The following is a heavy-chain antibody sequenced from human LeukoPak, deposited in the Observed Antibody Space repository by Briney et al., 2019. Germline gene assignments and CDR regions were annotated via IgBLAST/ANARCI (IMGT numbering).Heavy chain of an antibody. V-gene: IGHV3-21*01. Sequence: GGSLRLSCAASGFTFSSYSMNWVRQAPGKGLEWVSSLSSSSSYIYYADSVKGRFTISRDNAKNSLYLQMNSLRAEDTAVYYCAREDNYDILTGYSKSIDYWGQGTLVTVSS. D-gene: IGHD3-9*01. CDR2: LSSSSSYI. CDR1: GFTFSSYS. J-gene: IGHJ4*02. CDR3: AREDNYDILTGYSKSIDY.